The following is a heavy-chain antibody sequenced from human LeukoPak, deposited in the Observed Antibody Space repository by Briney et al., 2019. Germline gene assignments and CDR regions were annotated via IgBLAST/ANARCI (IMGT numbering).Heavy chain of an antibody. Sequence: GGSLRLSCAASGFTFSSYSMNWVRQAPGKGLEWVSSISDTSSYMYYADSVKGRFTISRDNAKNSLYLQMNSLRAEDTAVYYCARSYSSGWYYFDYWGQGTLVTVSS. D-gene: IGHD6-19*01. CDR1: GFTFSSYS. CDR2: ISDTSSYM. J-gene: IGHJ4*02. V-gene: IGHV3-21*01. CDR3: ARSYSSGWYYFDY.